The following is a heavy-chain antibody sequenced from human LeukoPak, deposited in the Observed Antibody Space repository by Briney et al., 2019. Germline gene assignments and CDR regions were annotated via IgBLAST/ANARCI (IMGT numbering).Heavy chain of an antibody. J-gene: IGHJ4*02. CDR1: GDSFRSGGLY. CDR3: ARIFDS. V-gene: IGHV4-61*08. CDR2: IFYTGKT. Sequence: SETLSLTCTLSGDSFRSGGLYWGWIRQPPGKRPEWIGDIFYTGKTNYNPSLKSRVTISLDTSKSQFSLKLTSMTAADTAVYSCARIFDSWGQGILVTVSS.